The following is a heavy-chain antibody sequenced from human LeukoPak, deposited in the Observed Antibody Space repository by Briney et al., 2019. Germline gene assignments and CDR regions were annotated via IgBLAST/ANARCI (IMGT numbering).Heavy chain of an antibody. Sequence: WASVKVSCKASGYTFTSYGISWVRQAPGQGLEWMGWISAYNGNTNYAQKLQGRVTMTTDTSTSTAYMELRSLRSDDTAVYYCARDFEGTAMAEGYFDYWGQGTLVTVSS. CDR2: ISAYNGNT. J-gene: IGHJ4*02. V-gene: IGHV1-18*01. D-gene: IGHD5-18*01. CDR3: ARDFEGTAMAEGYFDY. CDR1: GYTFTSYG.